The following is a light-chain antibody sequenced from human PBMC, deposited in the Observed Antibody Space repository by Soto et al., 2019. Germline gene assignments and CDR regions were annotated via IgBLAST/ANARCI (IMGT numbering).Light chain of an antibody. V-gene: IGKV2-30*01. CDR1: QILVYSDGNIY. CDR2: KVS. J-gene: IGKJ1*01. CDR3: MQGTHWPT. Sequence: DVVMTQSPLSRPVTLVHPASISCRSSQILVYSDGNIYLSWFHQRPGQSPRRLIYKVSNRESGVPDRFSGSGSGTEFTLRISTVEAEDVGVYYCMQGTHWPTFGQGTKVDIK.